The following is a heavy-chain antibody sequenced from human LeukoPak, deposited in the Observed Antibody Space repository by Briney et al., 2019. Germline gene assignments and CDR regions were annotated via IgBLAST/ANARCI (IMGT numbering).Heavy chain of an antibody. D-gene: IGHD6-19*01. CDR3: ARQSIAVAVPDY. CDR1: GGSISSGDYY. CDR2: IYYSGST. J-gene: IGHJ4*02. Sequence: SQTLSLTCTVSGGSISSGDYYWSWIRQPPGKGLEWIGYIYYSGSTYYNPSLKSRVTISVDTPKNQFSLKLSSVTAADTAVYYCARQSIAVAVPDYWGQGTLVTVSS. V-gene: IGHV4-30-4*01.